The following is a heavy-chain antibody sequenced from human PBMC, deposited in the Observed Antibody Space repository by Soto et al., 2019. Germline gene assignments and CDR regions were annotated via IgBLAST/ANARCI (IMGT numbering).Heavy chain of an antibody. Sequence: SETLSLTCAVSGCSISSYYWSWIRQPPGKGLEWIGYIYYSGSTNYNPSLKSRVTISVDTSKNQFSLKLSSVTAADTAVYYCARDQMGGWFDPWGQGTLVTVSS. CDR2: IYYSGST. J-gene: IGHJ5*02. CDR1: GCSISSYY. V-gene: IGHV4-59*01. D-gene: IGHD3-16*01. CDR3: ARDQMGGWFDP.